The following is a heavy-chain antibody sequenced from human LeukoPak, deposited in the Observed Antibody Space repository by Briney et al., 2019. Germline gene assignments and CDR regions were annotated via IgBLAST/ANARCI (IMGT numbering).Heavy chain of an antibody. D-gene: IGHD3-3*01. V-gene: IGHV3-74*01. CDR1: GFTFNTYW. Sequence: GGSLRLSCEASGFTFNTYWIHWDRQAPGKGLVWVSRVNEDGSETNYADSVKGRLTISRDNAKNIAYLEMNSLRAEDTAVYYCARDRAWNYFDYWGQGTLVIVSS. CDR3: ARDRAWNYFDY. J-gene: IGHJ4*02. CDR2: VNEDGSET.